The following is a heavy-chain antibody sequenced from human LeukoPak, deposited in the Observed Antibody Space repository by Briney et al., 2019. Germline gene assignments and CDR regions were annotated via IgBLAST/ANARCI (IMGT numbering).Heavy chain of an antibody. J-gene: IGHJ3*02. V-gene: IGHV3-64D*09. CDR2: ISSNGGST. Sequence: GGSLRLSCSASGFTFTSYAMHWVRQAPGKGLEYVSAISSNGGSTYYADSVKGRFTISRDNHKNTLYLQMSSLRAEDTAVYYCVSRRYGDYVGFDIWGQGTMVTVSS. CDR1: GFTFTSYA. D-gene: IGHD4-17*01. CDR3: VSRRYGDYVGFDI.